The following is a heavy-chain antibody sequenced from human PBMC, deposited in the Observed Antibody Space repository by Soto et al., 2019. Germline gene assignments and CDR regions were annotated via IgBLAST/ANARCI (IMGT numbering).Heavy chain of an antibody. CDR2: INAGNGDT. J-gene: IGHJ4*02. D-gene: IGHD3-22*01. CDR1: GYTFTNYT. V-gene: IGHV1-3*01. Sequence: ASVKVSCKASGYTFTNYTIHWVRQAPGQRLEWMGWINAGNGDTKYSQKFQGRVAITRDTSASTAYMELSSLRSEDTAVYDCARNSYDSSGLVPWGQGALVPVAS. CDR3: ARNSYDSSGLVP.